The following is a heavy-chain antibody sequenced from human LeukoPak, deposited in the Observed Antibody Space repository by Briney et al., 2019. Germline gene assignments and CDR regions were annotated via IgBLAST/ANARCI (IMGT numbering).Heavy chain of an antibody. CDR1: GYTFTGYY. Sequence: ASVKVSCKASGYTFTGYYMHWVRQAPGQGLEWMGWINPNSGGTNYAQKFQGWVTMTRDTSISTAYMELSRLRSDDTAVYYCARGAGYYYDSSGFGDAFDVWGQGTRVTVSS. D-gene: IGHD3-22*01. V-gene: IGHV1-2*04. CDR2: INPNSGGT. CDR3: ARGAGYYYDSSGFGDAFDV. J-gene: IGHJ3*01.